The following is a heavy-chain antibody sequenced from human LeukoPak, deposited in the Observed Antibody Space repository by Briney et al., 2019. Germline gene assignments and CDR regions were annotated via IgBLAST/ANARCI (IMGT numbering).Heavy chain of an antibody. D-gene: IGHD6-19*01. CDR3: ARSSQSGYSSGWYLDY. CDR2: INPSGGST. V-gene: IGHV1-46*01. Sequence: GASVKVSCKASGYTFTSYGISWVRQAPGQGLEWMGIINPSGGSTSYAQKFQGRVTMTRDMSTSTVYMELSSLRSEDTAVYYCARSSQSGYSSGWYLDYWGQGTLVTVSS. J-gene: IGHJ4*02. CDR1: GYTFTSYG.